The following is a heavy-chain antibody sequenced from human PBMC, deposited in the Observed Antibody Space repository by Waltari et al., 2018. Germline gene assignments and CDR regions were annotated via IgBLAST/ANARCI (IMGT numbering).Heavy chain of an antibody. CDR1: GYSFTSYW. CDR3: ARSPGITIFGVVTFFDY. D-gene: IGHD3-3*01. J-gene: IGHJ4*02. V-gene: IGHV5-51*06. CDR2: IYYSWST. Sequence: EVQLVQSGAEVKKPGESLKISCKGSGYSFTSYWIGWVRQLHGKGLEWIGYIYYSWSTYYNPSLKSRVTISVDTSKNQCSLKLSSVTAADTAVYYCARSPGITIFGVVTFFDYWGQGTLVTVSS.